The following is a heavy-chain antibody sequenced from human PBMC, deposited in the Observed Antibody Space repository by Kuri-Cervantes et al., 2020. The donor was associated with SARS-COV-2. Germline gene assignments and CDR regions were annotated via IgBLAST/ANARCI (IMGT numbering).Heavy chain of an antibody. CDR1: GASLNTYS. J-gene: IGHJ6*02. V-gene: IGHV4-34*01. CDR2: INHSGGT. D-gene: IGHD2-2*01. Sequence: SETLSLTCAVFGASLNTYSWSWIRQPPGKGLEWIGEINHSGGTKYKPSLKGRVSISVDASKNQISLKLTSVTAADAAVYYCARGHIGVVPSPILGLGPHYYYYHMDIWAKGPRSPSP. CDR3: ARGHIGVVPSPILGLGPHYYYYHMDI.